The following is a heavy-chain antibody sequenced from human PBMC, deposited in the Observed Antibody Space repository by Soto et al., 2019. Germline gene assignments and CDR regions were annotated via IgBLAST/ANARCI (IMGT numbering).Heavy chain of an antibody. V-gene: IGHV3-33*01. D-gene: IGHD3-10*01. J-gene: IGHJ4*02. Sequence: QVQLVESGGGVVQPGRSLRLSCAASGFTFSSSGMHWVRPAPGKGLEWVAVIWYDGSNKYYADSVKGRFTISRDNSKNTLYLQMNSLRAEDTAVYYCARDNDYYYGSGSYYTLDYWGQGTLVTVSS. CDR3: ARDNDYYYGSGSYYTLDY. CDR1: GFTFSSSG. CDR2: IWYDGSNK.